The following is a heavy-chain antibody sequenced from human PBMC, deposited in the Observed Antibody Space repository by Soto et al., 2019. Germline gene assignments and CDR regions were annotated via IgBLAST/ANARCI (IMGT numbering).Heavy chain of an antibody. CDR2: IVVGSGNT. CDR1: GFTFTSSA. D-gene: IGHD5-18*01. Sequence: ASVKVSCKASGFTFTSSAVQWVRQARGQRLEWIGWIVVGSGNTNYAQKFQERVTITRDMSTSTAYMELSSLRSEDTAVYYCAASRGYSYGYQGLDYYYYGMDVWGQGTTVTVSS. CDR3: AASRGYSYGYQGLDYYYYGMDV. V-gene: IGHV1-58*01. J-gene: IGHJ6*02.